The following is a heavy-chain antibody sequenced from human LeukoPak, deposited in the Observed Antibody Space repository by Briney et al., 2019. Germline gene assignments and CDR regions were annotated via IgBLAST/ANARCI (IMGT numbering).Heavy chain of an antibody. D-gene: IGHD1-1*01. Sequence: ASVTVSCKPSAYTFTIYVISLVRQAPGQGREGMGWISAYNGNTNYAQKLQGRVTMTTDTSTSTAYMELRSLRSDDTALYYCARFPNWNELFDYWGQGTLVTVSS. CDR3: ARFPNWNELFDY. CDR2: ISAYNGNT. J-gene: IGHJ4*02. V-gene: IGHV1-18*01. CDR1: AYTFTIYV.